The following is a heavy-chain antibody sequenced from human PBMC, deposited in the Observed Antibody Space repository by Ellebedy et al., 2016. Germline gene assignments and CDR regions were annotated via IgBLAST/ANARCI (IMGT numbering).Heavy chain of an antibody. CDR2: IYPGDSDT. CDR1: GYSFTSYW. Sequence: KVSXXGSGYSFTSYWIGWVRQMPGKGLEWMGIIYPGDSDTRYSPSFQGQVTISADKSISTAYLQWSSLKASDTAMYYCARVAATANYYYGMDVWGQGTTVAVSS. CDR3: ARVAATANYYYGMDV. D-gene: IGHD2-15*01. J-gene: IGHJ6*02. V-gene: IGHV5-51*01.